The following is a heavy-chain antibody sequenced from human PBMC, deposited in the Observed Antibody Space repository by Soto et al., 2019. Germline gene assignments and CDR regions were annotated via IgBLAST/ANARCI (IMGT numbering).Heavy chain of an antibody. CDR3: ARRYCSSTSCYFDY. J-gene: IGHJ4*02. Sequence: SETLSLTCTVSGGSISSYYWSWIRQPPGKGLEWIGYIYYSGSTNYNPSLKSRVTISVDTSKNQFSLKLSSVTAADTAVYYFARRYCSSTSCYFDYWGQGTLVTVSS. D-gene: IGHD2-2*01. V-gene: IGHV4-59*08. CDR2: IYYSGST. CDR1: GGSISSYY.